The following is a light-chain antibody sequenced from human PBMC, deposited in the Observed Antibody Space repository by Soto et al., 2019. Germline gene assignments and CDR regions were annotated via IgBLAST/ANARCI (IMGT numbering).Light chain of an antibody. CDR3: CSYTSSDTYV. J-gene: IGLJ1*01. Sequence: QSALTQPASVSGSPGQSITISCTGTSSDVGGKDFVSWYQQHPGKAPKVMIYDVSNRPSGVSNRFSGSKSCNTASLTISGLQAEDEADYYCCSYTSSDTYVFGTGTKVTVL. CDR2: DVS. CDR1: SSDVGGKDF. V-gene: IGLV2-14*01.